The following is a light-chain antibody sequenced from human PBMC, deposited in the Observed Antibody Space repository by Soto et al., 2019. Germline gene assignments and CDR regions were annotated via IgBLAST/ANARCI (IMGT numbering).Light chain of an antibody. J-gene: IGLJ3*02. CDR3: CSYAASTTWV. CDR2: EGS. Sequence: QSALTQPASVSGSPGQSITISCAGTSSDVGRYNLVSWFQQHPGKAPKLMIDEGSKRPSGVSNRFSGSKSGNTASLTISGLQAEDEADYYCCSYAASTTWVFGGGTKLTVL. CDR1: SSDVGRYNL. V-gene: IGLV2-23*01.